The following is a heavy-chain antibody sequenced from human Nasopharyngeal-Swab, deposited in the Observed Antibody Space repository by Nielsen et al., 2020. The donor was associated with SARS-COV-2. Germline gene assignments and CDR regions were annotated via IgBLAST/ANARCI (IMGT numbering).Heavy chain of an antibody. J-gene: IGHJ4*02. Sequence: KVSCKASGYSFISYDINWVRQAPGQGLEWMGWMNPNSGKTGYAQKFQGRVTMTRNNSIRTAYMELSSLRSEDTAVYYCARGWSGYYFDFWGQGTLVTVSS. CDR3: ARGWSGYYFDF. CDR2: MNPNSGKT. V-gene: IGHV1-8*01. D-gene: IGHD3-3*01. CDR1: GYSFISYD.